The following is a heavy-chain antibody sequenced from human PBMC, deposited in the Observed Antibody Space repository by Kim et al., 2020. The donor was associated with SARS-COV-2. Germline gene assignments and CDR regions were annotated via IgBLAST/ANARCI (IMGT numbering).Heavy chain of an antibody. Sequence: ASVKVSCKASGYTFTGYYMHWVRQAPGQGLEWMGRINPNSGGTNYAQKFQGRVTMTRDTSISTAYMELSRLRSDDTAVYYCARGRVVTMVRGVITPADGMEVWCQGTTVTVSS. CDR1: GYTFTGYY. D-gene: IGHD3-10*01. CDR3: ARGRVVTMVRGVITPADGMEV. CDR2: INPNSGGT. V-gene: IGHV1-2*06. J-gene: IGHJ6*02.